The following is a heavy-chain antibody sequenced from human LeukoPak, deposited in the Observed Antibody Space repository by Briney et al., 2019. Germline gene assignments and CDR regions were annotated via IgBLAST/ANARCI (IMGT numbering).Heavy chain of an antibody. D-gene: IGHD4-11*01. Sequence: SETPSLTCAVYAGSFSGYYWSWIRQPPGKGLGWIGEINHSGSTNYNPSLKSRVTISVDTSKNQFSLKLSSVTAADTAVYYCARIMTTVTTRHPWGQGTLVTVSS. CDR3: ARIMTTVTTRHP. J-gene: IGHJ5*02. CDR1: AGSFSGYY. CDR2: INHSGST. V-gene: IGHV4-34*01.